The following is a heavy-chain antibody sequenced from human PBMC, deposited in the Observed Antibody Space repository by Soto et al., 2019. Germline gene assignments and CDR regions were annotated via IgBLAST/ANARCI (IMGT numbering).Heavy chain of an antibody. D-gene: IGHD3-3*01. J-gene: IGHJ6*02. CDR3: TTENYDFWSGYLNYYYYGMDV. Sequence: GGSLRLSCAASGFTFSNAWMSWVRQAPGKGLEWVGRIKSKTDGGTTDYAAPAKGRFTISRDDSKNTLYLQMNSLKTEDTAVYYCTTENYDFWSGYLNYYYYGMDVWGQGTAVTVSS. CDR1: GFTFSNAW. CDR2: IKSKTDGGTT. V-gene: IGHV3-15*01.